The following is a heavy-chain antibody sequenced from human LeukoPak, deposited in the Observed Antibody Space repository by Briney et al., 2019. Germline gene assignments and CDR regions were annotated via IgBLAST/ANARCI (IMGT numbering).Heavy chain of an antibody. CDR2: INSDGSST. Sequence: PGGSLRHSCAASGFTFSSYWMHWVRQAPGKGLVWVSRINSDGSSTSYADSVKGRFTISRDNAKNTLYLQMNSLRAEDTAVYYCARDSGVYSKIDYWGQGTLVTVSS. D-gene: IGHD6-13*01. CDR1: GFTFSSYW. V-gene: IGHV3-74*01. CDR3: ARDSGVYSKIDY. J-gene: IGHJ4*02.